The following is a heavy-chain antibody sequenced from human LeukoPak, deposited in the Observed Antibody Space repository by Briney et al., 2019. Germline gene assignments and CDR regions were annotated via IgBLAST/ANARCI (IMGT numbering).Heavy chain of an antibody. V-gene: IGHV4-39*01. J-gene: IGHJ4*02. Sequence: PSETLSLTCTVSGDSISSSSSYWGWIRQPPGEGLEWIGSIYYSGSTYYNPSLKSRVTISVDTSKNQFSLKLSSVTAADTAVYYCARRGSSSWYGSFDYWGQGTLVTVSS. CDR2: IYYSGST. CDR3: ARRGSSSWYGSFDY. CDR1: GDSISSSSSY. D-gene: IGHD6-13*01.